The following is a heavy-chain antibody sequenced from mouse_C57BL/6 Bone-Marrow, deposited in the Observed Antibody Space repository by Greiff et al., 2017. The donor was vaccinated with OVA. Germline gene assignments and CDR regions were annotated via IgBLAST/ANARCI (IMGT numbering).Heavy chain of an antibody. CDR1: GYTFTSYW. V-gene: IGHV1-61*01. CDR2: IYPSDSET. CDR3: ARGNWDDYYAMDY. Sequence: VKLQQPGAELVRPGSSVKLSCKASGYTFTSYWMDWVKQRPGQGLEWIGNIYPSDSETHYNQKFKDKATLTVDKSSSTAYMQLSSLTSEDSAVYYCARGNWDDYYAMDYWGQGTSVTVSS. J-gene: IGHJ4*01. D-gene: IGHD4-1*01.